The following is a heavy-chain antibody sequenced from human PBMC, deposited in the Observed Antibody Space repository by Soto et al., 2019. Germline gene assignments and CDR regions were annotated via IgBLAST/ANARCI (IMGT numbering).Heavy chain of an antibody. J-gene: IGHJ4*02. V-gene: IGHV1-8*01. Sequence: QVQLVQSGAEVREPGASVKVSCKASGYSFTSLDINWVRQTAGQGLEWMGWMEPSTGRTGYAQKFQGRVTMTRDTSLNTAYMELTTLTSDETAFYYCARGVSAGVDYWGQGTLVTVSS. CDR2: MEPSTGRT. CDR3: ARGVSAGVDY. CDR1: GYSFTSLD. D-gene: IGHD1-26*01.